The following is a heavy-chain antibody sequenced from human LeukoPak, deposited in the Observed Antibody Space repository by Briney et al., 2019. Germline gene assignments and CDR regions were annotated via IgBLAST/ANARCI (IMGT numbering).Heavy chain of an antibody. CDR2: IYYSGST. V-gene: IGHV4-59*06. CDR1: GGSISSYY. Sequence: SSETLSLTCTVSGGSISSYYWSWIRQHPGKGLEWIGYIYYSGSTYYNPSLKSRVTISVDTSKIQFSLKLSSVTAADTAVYYCARDNGSGSYLDYWGQGTLVTVSS. J-gene: IGHJ4*02. D-gene: IGHD3-10*01. CDR3: ARDNGSGSYLDY.